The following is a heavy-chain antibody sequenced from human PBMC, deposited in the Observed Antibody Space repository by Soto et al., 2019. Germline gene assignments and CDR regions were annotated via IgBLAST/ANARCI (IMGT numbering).Heavy chain of an antibody. CDR1: GFTFSSYS. D-gene: IGHD3-16*02. CDR3: ARARYDYIWGSYRIDAFDI. J-gene: IGHJ3*02. V-gene: IGHV3-48*01. Sequence: PGGSLRLSCAASGFTFSSYSMNWVRQAPGKGLEWVSYISSSSSTMYYADSVKGRFTISRDNAKNSLYLQMNSLRAEDTAVYYCARARYDYIWGSYRIDAFDIWGQGTMVTVSS. CDR2: ISSSSSTM.